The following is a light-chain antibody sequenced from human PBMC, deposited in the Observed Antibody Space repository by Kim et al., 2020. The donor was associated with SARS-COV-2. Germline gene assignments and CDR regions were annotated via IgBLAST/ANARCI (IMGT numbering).Light chain of an antibody. CDR2: QDS. V-gene: IGLV3-1*01. CDR1: KLGDKY. J-gene: IGLJ1*01. CDR3: QAWDSSTVLV. Sequence: SYELTQPPSVSVSPGQTASITCSGDKLGDKYACWYQQKPGQSPVLVIYQDSKRPSGIPERFSGSNSGNTATLTISGTQAMDEADYYCQAWDSSTVLVVGT.